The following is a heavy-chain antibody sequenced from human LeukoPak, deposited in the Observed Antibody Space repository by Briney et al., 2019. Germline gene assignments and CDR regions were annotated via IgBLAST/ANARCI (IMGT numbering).Heavy chain of an antibody. J-gene: IGHJ4*02. CDR3: AKEPPLFQL. D-gene: IGHD2-2*01. CDR2: ISGSGGST. V-gene: IGHV3-23*01. Sequence: LEWVSAISGSGGSTYYADSVKGRFTISRDNSKNTLYLQMNSLRAEDTAVYYCAKEPPLFQLWGQGTLVTVSS.